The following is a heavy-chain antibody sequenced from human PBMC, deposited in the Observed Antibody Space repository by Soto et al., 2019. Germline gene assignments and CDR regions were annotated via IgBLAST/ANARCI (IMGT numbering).Heavy chain of an antibody. J-gene: IGHJ6*04. Sequence: PSETLSLTCTVSGGSISSYYWSWIRQPPGKGLEWIGYIYYSGSTNYNPSLKSRVTISVDTSKNQFSLKLSSVTAADTAVYYCARVNNGGMYYSCGMDFCGTAPTVTVS. D-gene: IGHD1-1*01. CDR1: GGSISSYY. CDR2: IYYSGST. CDR3: ARVNNGGMYYSCGMDF. V-gene: IGHV4-59*01.